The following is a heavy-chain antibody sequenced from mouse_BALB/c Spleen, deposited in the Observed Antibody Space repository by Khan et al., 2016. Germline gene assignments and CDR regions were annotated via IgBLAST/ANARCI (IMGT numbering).Heavy chain of an antibody. CDR1: GFSLTTFG. CDR3: ARRGGSYGNYGFAY. J-gene: IGHJ3*01. Sequence: QVQLKQSGPGLVQPSQSLSITCTVSGFSLTTFGVHWVRQSPGKGLEWLGVIWNGGNTDYNAAFISRLGINKDNSKSQVFLKMNSLQADDTAIYXCARRGGSYGNYGFAYWGQGTLVTVSA. V-gene: IGHV2-4-1*01. D-gene: IGHD2-1*01. CDR2: IWNGGNT.